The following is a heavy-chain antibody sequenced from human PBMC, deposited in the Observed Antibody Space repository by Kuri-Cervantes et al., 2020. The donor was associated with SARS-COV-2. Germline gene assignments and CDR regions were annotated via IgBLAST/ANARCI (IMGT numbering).Heavy chain of an antibody. CDR1: GFTFSSYA. Sequence: LSLTCAASGFTFSSYAMHWVRQAPGKGLEWVAVISYDGSNKYYADSVKGRFTISRDNSKNTLYLQMNSLRSEDTAVYYCARTLGCDTAMDYPYYYYGMDVWGQGTTVTVSS. D-gene: IGHD5-18*01. V-gene: IGHV3-30*01. J-gene: IGHJ6*02. CDR2: ISYDGSNK. CDR3: ARTLGCDTAMDYPYYYYGMDV.